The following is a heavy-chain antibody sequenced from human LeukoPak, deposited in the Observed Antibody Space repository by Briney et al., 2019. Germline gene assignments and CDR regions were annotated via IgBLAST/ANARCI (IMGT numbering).Heavy chain of an antibody. D-gene: IGHD6-19*01. CDR2: IYYSGST. Sequence: PSETLSLTCTVSGGSISSSSYYWGWIRQPPGKGLEWIGSIYYSGSTYYNPSLKSRVTISVDTSKNQFSLKLSSVTAADTAVYYCARPPDSSGRDYWGQGTLVTVSS. CDR3: ARPPDSSGRDY. CDR1: GGSISSSSYY. J-gene: IGHJ4*02. V-gene: IGHV4-39*01.